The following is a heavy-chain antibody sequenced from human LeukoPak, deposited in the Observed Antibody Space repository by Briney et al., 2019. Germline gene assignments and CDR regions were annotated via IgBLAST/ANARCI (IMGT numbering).Heavy chain of an antibody. J-gene: IGHJ4*02. CDR3: ARHREYYESSGYGTSFDY. CDR2: VHSNG. CDR1: GGSISSGNYF. Sequence: SETLSLTCSVSGGSISSGNYFWDWIRQPAGKGLEWIGRVHSNGNTNFTNYNPSLKSRVNISIDTSKNQVSLKLTSVTAADTAVYYCARHREYYESSGYGTSFDYWGQGTLVTVSS. D-gene: IGHD3-22*01. V-gene: IGHV4-61*02.